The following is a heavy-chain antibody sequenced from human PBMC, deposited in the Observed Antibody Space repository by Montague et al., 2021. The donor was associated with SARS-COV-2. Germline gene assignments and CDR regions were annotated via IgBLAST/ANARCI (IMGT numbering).Heavy chain of an antibody. CDR2: IRLPGGT. V-gene: IGHV4-34*01. D-gene: IGHD1-1*01. CDR1: SGSLRNYY. CDR3: ARAGSQRFFEF. J-gene: IGHJ2*01. Sequence: SETLSLTCAVNSGSLRNYYWSWIRQPPGKGLEWIGEIRLPGGTNYDPSLKGRVTISLDTSNNHVSLNLNSVTTADTPVYFCARAGSQRFFEFWGRGTLVTVSS.